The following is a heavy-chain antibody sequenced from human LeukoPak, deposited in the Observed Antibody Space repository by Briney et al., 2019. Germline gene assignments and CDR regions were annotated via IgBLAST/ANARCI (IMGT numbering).Heavy chain of an antibody. CDR2: IKSKIDGGTI. V-gene: IGHV3-15*01. CDR1: GFSFNNVW. J-gene: IGHJ3*01. Sequence: GGSLRLSCAASGFSFNNVWMTWVRQAPGKGPEWVGRIKSKIDGGTIDYAAPVKGRFTISRDDSKHTLYIQMNSLKIEDTAVYHCTTDVGGYCSSSSCSSGAFDLWGRGTTVTVSS. CDR3: TTDVGGYCSSSSCSSGAFDL. D-gene: IGHD2-2*01.